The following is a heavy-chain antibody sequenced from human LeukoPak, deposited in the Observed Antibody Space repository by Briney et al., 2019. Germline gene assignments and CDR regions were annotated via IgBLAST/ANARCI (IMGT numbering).Heavy chain of an antibody. V-gene: IGHV4-59*01. D-gene: IGHD6-6*01. J-gene: IGHJ6*03. CDR2: IYYSGST. Sequence: SETLSLTCSVSGGSISSYYWNWIRQTPGKRLEWIGYIYYSGSTKYNPSLKSRVTISVDTSKNQFSLRLSPVTAADTAVYYCPRDWGVSARPGYMDVWGKGTTVTVSS. CDR1: GGSISSYY. CDR3: PRDWGVSARPGYMDV.